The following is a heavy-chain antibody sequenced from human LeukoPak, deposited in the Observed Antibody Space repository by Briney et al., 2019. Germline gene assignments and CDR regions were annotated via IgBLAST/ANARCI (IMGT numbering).Heavy chain of an antibody. CDR3: LRVSGLSGSYYRD. V-gene: IGHV1-46*01. CDR2: INPSGCST. D-gene: IGHD1-26*01. J-gene: IGHJ4*02. Sequence: SVKVSCKASGYTFTSYYMHWVRQAPGQGLEWRGIINPSGCSTSYVQKVHGRVTLTISTSISTVFLDLTNLRSEDTHVYFCLRVSGLSGSYYRDWGQGTLVTVSS. CDR1: GYTFTSYY.